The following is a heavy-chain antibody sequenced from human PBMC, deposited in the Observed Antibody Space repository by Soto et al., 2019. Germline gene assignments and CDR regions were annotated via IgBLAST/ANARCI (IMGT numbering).Heavy chain of an antibody. V-gene: IGHV1-18*04. Sequence: QVQLVQSGAEVKKPGASVKVSCKVFDYTFSTYGVSWVRQAPGQGLEWMGWISGYNGNTNYAEKFQCRVTLTTDTFTSSAYMELRSLRSNDTAVYYCASGRLLVAINVPFGYWGQGTLVTVSS. CDR3: ASGRLLVAINVPFGY. CDR2: ISGYNGNT. D-gene: IGHD3-3*01. CDR1: DYTFSTYG. J-gene: IGHJ4*02.